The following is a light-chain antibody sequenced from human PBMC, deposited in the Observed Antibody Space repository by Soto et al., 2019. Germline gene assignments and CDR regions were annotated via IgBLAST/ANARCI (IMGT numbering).Light chain of an antibody. CDR3: QQANSFPTT. V-gene: IGKV1-12*01. CDR1: QSISRY. CDR2: AAS. J-gene: IGKJ5*01. Sequence: DIQMTQSPSSLSASVGDRITITCRASQSISRYLNWYQHKPGKAPKLLINAASSLERGVPSRFSGSGSGTDFTLTISSLQPEDFATYYCQQANSFPTTFGQGTRLEIK.